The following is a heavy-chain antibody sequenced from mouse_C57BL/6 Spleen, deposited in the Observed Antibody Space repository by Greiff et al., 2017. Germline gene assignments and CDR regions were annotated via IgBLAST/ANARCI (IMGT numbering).Heavy chain of an antibody. J-gene: IGHJ2*01. CDR2: IWSGGST. Sequence: VQLQQSGPGLVQPSQSLSITCTVSGFSLTSYGVHWVRQSPGKGLEWLGVIWSGGSTDYNAAFISRLSISKDNSKSQVFFKMNSLQADDTAIYYCARKGNWDGDYFDYWGQGTTLTVSS. D-gene: IGHD4-1*01. V-gene: IGHV2-2*01. CDR3: ARKGNWDGDYFDY. CDR1: GFSLTSYG.